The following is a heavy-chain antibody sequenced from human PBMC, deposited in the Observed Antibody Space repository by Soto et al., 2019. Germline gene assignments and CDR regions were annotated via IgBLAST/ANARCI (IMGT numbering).Heavy chain of an antibody. Sequence: QVQLQQWGAGLLKPSETLSLTCAVYGGSFCDYYWSWIRQPPGKGLEWIGEINHSGSTNYNPSLKSRVTISVDTSKNQFSLKLSSVTAADTAVYYCARGITMVRGVIPRPYFDYWGQGTLVTVSS. D-gene: IGHD3-10*01. J-gene: IGHJ4*02. CDR3: ARGITMVRGVIPRPYFDY. CDR2: INHSGST. V-gene: IGHV4-34*01. CDR1: GGSFCDYY.